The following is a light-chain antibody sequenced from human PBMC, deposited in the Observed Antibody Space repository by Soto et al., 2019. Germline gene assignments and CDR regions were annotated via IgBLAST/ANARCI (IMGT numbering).Light chain of an antibody. V-gene: IGKV3-20*01. CDR3: QQYGSSLYT. CDR1: QRVSSSY. Sequence: EIVLTQSPGTLSLSPGERATLSCRASQRVSSSYLAWYQQKPGQAPRLLIYDASSRATGIPDRFSGSGSGTDFTLTIIRLEPEDFAVYYCQQYGSSLYTFGQGTKLEIK. CDR2: DAS. J-gene: IGKJ2*01.